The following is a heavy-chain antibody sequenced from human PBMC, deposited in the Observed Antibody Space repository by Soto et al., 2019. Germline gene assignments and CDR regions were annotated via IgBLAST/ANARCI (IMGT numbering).Heavy chain of an antibody. V-gene: IGHV3-33*01. Sequence: QVQLVESGGGVVQPGRSLRLSCAASGFTFSSYGMHWVRQAPGKGLEWVAVIWYDGSNKYYADSVKGRFTISRDNSKNTLYLQMNSLRAEDTAVYYWVRDGEAAAGTNYYYCGMDVWGQGSTVTVSS. J-gene: IGHJ6*02. CDR2: IWYDGSNK. CDR3: VRDGEAAAGTNYYYCGMDV. CDR1: GFTFSSYG. D-gene: IGHD6-13*01.